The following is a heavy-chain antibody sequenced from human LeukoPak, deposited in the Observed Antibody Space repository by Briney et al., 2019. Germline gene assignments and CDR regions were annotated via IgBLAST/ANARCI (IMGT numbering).Heavy chain of an antibody. CDR2: INHSGST. D-gene: IGHD3-22*01. V-gene: IGHV4-34*01. CDR1: GGSFSGYY. CDR3: ARGRYYDSSGYYYRERKKYYFDY. J-gene: IGHJ4*02. Sequence: SETLSLTCAVYGGSFSGYYWSWIRQPPGQGLEWIGEINHSGSTNYNPSLKSRVTISVDTSKNQFSLKLSSVTAADTAVYYCARGRYYDSSGYYYRERKKYYFDYWGQGTLVTVSS.